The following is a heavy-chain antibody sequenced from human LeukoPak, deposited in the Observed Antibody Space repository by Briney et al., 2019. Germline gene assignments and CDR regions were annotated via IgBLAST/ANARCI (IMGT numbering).Heavy chain of an antibody. CDR3: AREGVAGPLDY. V-gene: IGHV3-21*01. CDR1: GFTFSSYN. Sequence: GGSLRLSCAASGFTFSSYNMNWVRQAPGKGLEWVSSISSSSSYIYYADSVKGRFTISRNNAKNSLYLQMNSLRAEDTAVYFCAREGVAGPLDYWGQGTLVTVSS. D-gene: IGHD6-19*01. J-gene: IGHJ4*02. CDR2: ISSSSSYI.